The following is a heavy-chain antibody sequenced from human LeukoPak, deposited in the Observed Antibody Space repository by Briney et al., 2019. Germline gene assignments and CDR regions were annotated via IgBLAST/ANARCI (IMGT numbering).Heavy chain of an antibody. D-gene: IGHD2-15*01. Sequence: SETLSLTCAVSGYSISSGYYWGWIRQPPGKGLEWIGSIYHSGSTYYNPSLKSRVTISVDTSKNQFSLKLSSVTAADAAVYYCARAGYCSGGGCYYFDYWGQGTLVTVSS. J-gene: IGHJ4*02. CDR2: IYHSGST. V-gene: IGHV4-38-2*01. CDR3: ARAGYCSGGGCYYFDY. CDR1: GYSISSGYY.